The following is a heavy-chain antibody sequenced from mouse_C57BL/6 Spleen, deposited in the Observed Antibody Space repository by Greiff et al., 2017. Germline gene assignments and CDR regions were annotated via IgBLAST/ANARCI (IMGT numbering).Heavy chain of an antibody. CDR2: INPNNGGT. CDR3: ARRVYYFDY. J-gene: IGHJ2*01. Sequence: EVKLQQSGPELVKPGASVKISCKASGYTFTDYYMNWVKQSHGKSLEWIGDINPNNGGTSYNQKFKGKATLTVDESSSTAYMELRSLTSEDSAVYYCARRVYYFDYWGQGTTLTVSS. CDR1: GYTFTDYY. V-gene: IGHV1-26*01.